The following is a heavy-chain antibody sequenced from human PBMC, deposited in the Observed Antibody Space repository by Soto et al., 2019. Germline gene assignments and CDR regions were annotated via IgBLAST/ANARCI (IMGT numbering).Heavy chain of an antibody. J-gene: IGHJ5*02. CDR1: GFTFSSSA. CDR3: ATRLGNIGWYWLDT. D-gene: IGHD6-19*01. Sequence: GASVKVSCKASGFTFSSSAVQWVRQARGQRLEWIGWIVLGNGNTNYAQKLQERVTITRDMSTSTAYMELRSLTSEDTAVYYCATRLGNIGWYWLDTWGQGTLVTVSS. CDR2: IVLGNGNT. V-gene: IGHV1-58*01.